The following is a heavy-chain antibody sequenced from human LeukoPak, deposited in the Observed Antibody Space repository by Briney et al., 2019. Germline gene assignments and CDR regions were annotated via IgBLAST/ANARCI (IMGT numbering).Heavy chain of an antibody. CDR3: AGAGSETQWRAFDF. Sequence: GGSLRLSCAASGFTFSRYDMHWVHQATGKGLEWVSGIGTAGDTYYAGSVKGRFTISRENAKNSLYLQMNSLTAGDTAVYYCAGAGSETQWRAFDFWGQGALVTVFS. CDR2: IGTAGDT. D-gene: IGHD6-19*01. V-gene: IGHV3-13*01. J-gene: IGHJ4*02. CDR1: GFTFSRYD.